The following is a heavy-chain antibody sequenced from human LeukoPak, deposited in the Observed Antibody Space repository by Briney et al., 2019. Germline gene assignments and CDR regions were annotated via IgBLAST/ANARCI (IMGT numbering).Heavy chain of an antibody. CDR3: ARVAAKTVDY. Sequence: PSETLSLTCYVSGGSIGRSSYYWGWIRQPPGKGLEWIGSIYYTGTTNYNPSLKSRVTISVDTSKSQFSLKLSSVTAADTAVYYCARVAAKTVDYWGQGTLVTVSS. V-gene: IGHV4-39*07. J-gene: IGHJ4*02. CDR2: IYYTGTT. CDR1: GGSIGRSSYY. D-gene: IGHD2-15*01.